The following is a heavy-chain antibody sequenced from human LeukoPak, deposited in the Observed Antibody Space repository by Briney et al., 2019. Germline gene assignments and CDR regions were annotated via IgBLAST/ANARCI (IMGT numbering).Heavy chain of an antibody. D-gene: IGHD2-2*01. Sequence: GGSLRLSCAASGFTFSSYSMNWVRQAPGKGLEWVSSISSSSSYIYYADSVKGRFTISRDNAKNSLYLQMNSLRAEDTAVYYCARDALLYCSSTSCYLSAYYYYGMDVWGRGTTVTVSS. J-gene: IGHJ6*02. V-gene: IGHV3-21*01. CDR2: ISSSSSYI. CDR1: GFTFSSYS. CDR3: ARDALLYCSSTSCYLSAYYYYGMDV.